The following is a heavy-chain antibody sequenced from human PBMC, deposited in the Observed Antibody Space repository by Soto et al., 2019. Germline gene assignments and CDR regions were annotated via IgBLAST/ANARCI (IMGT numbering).Heavy chain of an antibody. J-gene: IGHJ4*02. V-gene: IGHV3-64*01. Sequence: EVQLAESGGGMVQPGGSLRLSCVASGFTFSSYDMHWVRQAPGKGLEYVSSISSNGGTTYYGKSVKGRFTISRDNSKNTLYLQMGSRRAEDMAVYYLVRLVSGNYDYWGQGTLVTVSS. CDR2: ISSNGGTT. CDR1: GFTFSSYD. D-gene: IGHD1-7*01. CDR3: VRLVSGNYDY.